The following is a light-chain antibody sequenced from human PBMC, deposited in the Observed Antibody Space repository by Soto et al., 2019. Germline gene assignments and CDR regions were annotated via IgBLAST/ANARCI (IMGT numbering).Light chain of an antibody. CDR1: QSLLQTNGYTY. CDR3: MQSLQTPPWT. Sequence: DIVMTQSPLSLPVTPGEPASISCRSSQSLLQTNGYTYLDWYLQKPGQSPQLLIYLTSIRASGVPDRFSGSGSGTEFTLKISKVEAEDVGGYYCMQSLQTPPWTFGQGTKVEFK. J-gene: IGKJ1*01. V-gene: IGKV2-28*01. CDR2: LTS.